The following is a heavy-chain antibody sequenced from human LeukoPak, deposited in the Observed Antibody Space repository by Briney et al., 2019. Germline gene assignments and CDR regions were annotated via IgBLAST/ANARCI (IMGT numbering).Heavy chain of an antibody. V-gene: IGHV3-7*01. J-gene: IGHJ4*02. CDR2: INQDGSQT. CDR3: ARWRGQQSEFDL. D-gene: IGHD4-11*01. CDR1: GLTFSNYR. Sequence: PGGSLRLSCAASGLTFSNYRISWVRQPPGKGLDWVAHINQDGSQTSYVDSVKGRFTISRDNAKSALYLQMNSLRAEDTAVYYCARWRGQQSEFDLWGQGNLVSVSS.